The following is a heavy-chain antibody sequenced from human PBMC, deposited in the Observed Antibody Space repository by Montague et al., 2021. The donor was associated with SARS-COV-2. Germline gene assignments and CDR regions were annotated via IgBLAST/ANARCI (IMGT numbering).Heavy chain of an antibody. Sequence: SETLSLTCAVHGTSFSGYYWNWIRQPPGKGLEWIGEINHGGSTKYSPSLKSRLTISADTPKNQFSLKLTSGAAADTAVYYCARLRDGVVPSPILGVGPYYSYYYMDVWGRGTTVTVSS. D-gene: IGHD3-10*01. CDR3: ARLRDGVVPSPILGVGPYYSYYYMDV. CDR2: INHGGST. V-gene: IGHV4-34*01. J-gene: IGHJ6*03. CDR1: GTSFSGYY.